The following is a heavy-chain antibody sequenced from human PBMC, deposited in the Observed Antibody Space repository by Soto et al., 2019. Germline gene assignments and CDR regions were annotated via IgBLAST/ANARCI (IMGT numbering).Heavy chain of an antibody. Sequence: PGESLKISCKGSGYSFTSYWIGWVRQMPGKGLEWMGIIYPGDSDTRHSPSFQGQVTISADKSISTAYLQWSSLKASDTAMYYCARHTLRYFDWLSKDYYYYGMDVWGQGTTVTVSS. CDR3: ARHTLRYFDWLSKDYYYYGMDV. J-gene: IGHJ6*02. CDR2: IYPGDSDT. CDR1: GYSFTSYW. D-gene: IGHD3-9*01. V-gene: IGHV5-51*01.